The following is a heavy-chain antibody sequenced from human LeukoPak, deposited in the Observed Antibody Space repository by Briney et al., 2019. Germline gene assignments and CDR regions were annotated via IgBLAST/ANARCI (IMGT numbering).Heavy chain of an antibody. CDR2: INPNSGGT. CDR3: ARGRGYSSGWYDY. Sequence: ASVKVSCKASGYTFTGYYMHWVRQAPGLGLEWMGWINPNSGGTNYAQKFQGWVTMTRDTSISTAYMELSRLRSDDTAVYYCARGRGYSSGWYDYWGQGTLVTVSS. V-gene: IGHV1-2*04. CDR1: GYTFTGYY. J-gene: IGHJ4*02. D-gene: IGHD6-13*01.